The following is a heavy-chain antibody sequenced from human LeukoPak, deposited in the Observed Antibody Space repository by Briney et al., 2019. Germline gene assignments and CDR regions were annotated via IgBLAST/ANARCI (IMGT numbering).Heavy chain of an antibody. V-gene: IGHV3-30*04. CDR1: GFTFSSYA. CDR3: AKYLEMTTINPRLGFDY. CDR2: ISYDGSNK. Sequence: GGSLRLSCAASGFTFSSYAMHWVRQAPGKGLEWVAVISYDGSNKYYADSVKGRFTISKDNSKNTLYLQMDSLRAEDTALYYCAKYLEMTTINPRLGFDYWGQGTLVTVSS. D-gene: IGHD5-24*01. J-gene: IGHJ4*02.